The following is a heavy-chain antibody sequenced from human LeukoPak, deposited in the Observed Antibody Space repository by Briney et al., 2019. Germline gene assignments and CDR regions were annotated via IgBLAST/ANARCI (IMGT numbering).Heavy chain of an antibody. CDR2: IQYDGSNE. V-gene: IGHV3-30*02. D-gene: IGHD5-18*01. CDR1: RFTFSSYG. CDR3: ARDPNGSDTAMVRYFDY. J-gene: IGHJ4*02. Sequence: GGSLRLSCAASRFTFSSYGMHWVRQAPGKGLEWVAYIQYDGSNEQYADSVKGRFTISRDNAKNSLFLQMNSLRAEDTAVYYCARDPNGSDTAMVRYFDYWGQGTLVTVSS.